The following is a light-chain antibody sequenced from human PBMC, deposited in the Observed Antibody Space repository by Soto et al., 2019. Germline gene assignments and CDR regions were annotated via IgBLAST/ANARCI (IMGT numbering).Light chain of an antibody. V-gene: IGKV3-15*01. CDR2: GAS. Sequence: EIVNTQSPATLSVNPGERATLSCRASQSVSSNLAWYQQKPGQAPRLLIYGASTRATGIPARFSGSGSGTEFTLTISSLQSEDFAVYYCQQYNNWWTFGQGTKVDIK. CDR1: QSVSSN. CDR3: QQYNNWWT. J-gene: IGKJ1*01.